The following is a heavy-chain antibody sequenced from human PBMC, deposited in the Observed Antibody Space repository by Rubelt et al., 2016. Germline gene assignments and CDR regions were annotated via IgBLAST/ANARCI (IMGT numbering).Heavy chain of an antibody. J-gene: IGHJ4*02. V-gene: IGHV1/OR15-2*02. CDR1: GCTFTSHY. Sequence: QVQLVQSGAEVKKPGASVKVSCKASGCTFTSHYMHWVRQAPGQGLEWMGWINTYNDKTNYPQKFQGRVSMTTDSSTNTAYMELRSLRSDDTAVYYCARGYFDSTGDFDYWGQGTLVTVSS. D-gene: IGHD3-22*01. CDR3: ARGYFDSTGDFDY. CDR2: INTYNDKT.